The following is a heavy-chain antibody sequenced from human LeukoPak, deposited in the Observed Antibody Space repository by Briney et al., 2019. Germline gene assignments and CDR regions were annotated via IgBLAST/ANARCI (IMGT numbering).Heavy chain of an antibody. J-gene: IGHJ5*02. CDR2: ISWNSGSI. CDR3: AKEREGSSWHEVGFDP. V-gene: IGHV3-9*01. Sequence: PGGSLRLSCAASGFTFDDYAMHWVRQAPGKGLEWVSGISWNSGSIGYADSVKGRFTISRDNAKNSLYLQMNSLRAEDTALYYCAKEREGSSWHEVGFDPWGQGTLVTASS. D-gene: IGHD6-13*01. CDR1: GFTFDDYA.